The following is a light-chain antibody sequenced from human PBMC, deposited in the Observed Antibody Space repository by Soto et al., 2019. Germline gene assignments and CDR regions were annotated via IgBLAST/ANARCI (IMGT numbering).Light chain of an antibody. Sequence: EIVMAQSPATLSVSPGETAILSCRASQNIGSNLAWYQQRPGQAPRLLIYGASSRVTGIPARFSGSGSGTDCTLTISSLQSEDFAVYQCQQYFNWWTFGQGTKVDI. J-gene: IGKJ1*01. V-gene: IGKV3-15*01. CDR1: QNIGSN. CDR2: GAS. CDR3: QQYFNWWT.